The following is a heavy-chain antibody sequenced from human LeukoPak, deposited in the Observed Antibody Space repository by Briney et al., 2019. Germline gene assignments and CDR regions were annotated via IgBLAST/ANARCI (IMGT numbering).Heavy chain of an antibody. CDR2: IGTTSRYI. J-gene: IGHJ4*02. D-gene: IGHD2-8*02. Sequence: GGSLRLSCAASGFTFSNYGINWVRQAPGKGLEWVSFIGTTSRYIYYADSVKGRFTISRDNSKNTLYLQMNSLRAEDTAVYYCAKDAWYYFDYWGQGTLVTVSS. V-gene: IGHV3-21*04. CDR3: AKDAWYYFDY. CDR1: GFTFSNYG.